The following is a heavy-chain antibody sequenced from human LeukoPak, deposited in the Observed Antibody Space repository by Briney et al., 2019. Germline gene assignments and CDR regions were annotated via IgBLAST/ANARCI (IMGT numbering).Heavy chain of an antibody. J-gene: IGHJ4*02. CDR1: GFTFSSYS. V-gene: IGHV3-21*01. D-gene: IGHD6-13*01. Sequence: GGSLRLSCAASGFTFSSYSMNWVRQAPGKGLEWVSSISSSSSYIYYADSVKGRFTISRDNAKNSLYLQMNSLRAEDTAVYYCARDGSSWSAYYFDYWGQGALVTVSS. CDR3: ARDGSSWSAYYFDY. CDR2: ISSSSSYI.